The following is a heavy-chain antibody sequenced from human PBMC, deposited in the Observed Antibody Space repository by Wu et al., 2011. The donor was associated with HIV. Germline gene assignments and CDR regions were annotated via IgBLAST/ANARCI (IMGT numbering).Heavy chain of an antibody. J-gene: IGHJ4*02. V-gene: IGHV1-69-2*01. CDR3: ARDSLSRPGESGVYFDY. Sequence: EVQLEQSGAEVKKPGATVKISCKVSGYTFTDYFIHWVQKAPGKGLEWMGLIDPEDGETKCAEKFQGRVTMTADMSADTAYMELRTLRSEDSAVYYCARDSLSRPGESGVYFDYWGQGTLVTVSS. D-gene: IGHD7-27*01. CDR2: IDPEDGET. CDR1: GYTFTDYF.